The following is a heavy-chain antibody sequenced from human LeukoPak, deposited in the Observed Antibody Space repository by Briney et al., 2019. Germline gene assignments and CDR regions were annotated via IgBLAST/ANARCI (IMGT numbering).Heavy chain of an antibody. D-gene: IGHD3-9*01. CDR2: ISHDGSNK. J-gene: IGHJ6*03. Sequence: GRSLGLSCAASGFTFSSYAMHWVRQAPGKGLEWVAVISHDGSNKYYADSVKGRFTISRDNSKNTLYLQMNSLRAEDTAVYYCARVSSHYDILTGYYGPYYYYMDVWGKGTTVTISS. CDR3: ARVSSHYDILTGYYGPYYYYMDV. V-gene: IGHV3-30*04. CDR1: GFTFSSYA.